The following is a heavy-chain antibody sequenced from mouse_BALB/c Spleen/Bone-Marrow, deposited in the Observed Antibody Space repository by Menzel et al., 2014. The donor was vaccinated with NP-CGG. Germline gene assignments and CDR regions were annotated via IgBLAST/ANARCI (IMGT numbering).Heavy chain of an antibody. CDR1: GFTFSDYY. CDR3: ARVSYDYFDY. D-gene: IGHD2-4*01. Sequence: EVMLVESGGGLVKPGGSLKLFCAASGFTFSDYYMYWVRQTPEKRLEWVATISDGGSYTYYPDSVKGRFTISRDNAKNNLYLQMSSLKSEDTAMYYCARVSYDYFDYWGQGTTLTVSS. J-gene: IGHJ2*01. V-gene: IGHV5-4*02. CDR2: ISDGGSYT.